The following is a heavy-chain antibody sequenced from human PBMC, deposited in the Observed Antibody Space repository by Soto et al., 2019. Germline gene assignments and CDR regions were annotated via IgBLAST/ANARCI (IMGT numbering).Heavy chain of an antibody. CDR1: GGTFSSYA. CDR2: IIPIFGTA. Sequence: SVKVSCKASGGTFSSYAISWVRQAPRQGLEWMGGIIPIFGTANYAQKFQGRVTITADESTSTAYMELSSLRSEDTAVYYCARCIAAAGTYYYYYGMDVWGQGTTVTVSS. CDR3: ARCIAAAGTYYYYYGMDV. V-gene: IGHV1-69*13. D-gene: IGHD6-13*01. J-gene: IGHJ6*02.